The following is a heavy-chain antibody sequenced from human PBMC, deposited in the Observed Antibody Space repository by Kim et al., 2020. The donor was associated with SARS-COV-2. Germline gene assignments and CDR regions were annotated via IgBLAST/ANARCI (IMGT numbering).Heavy chain of an antibody. V-gene: IGHV4-34*01. Sequence: SETLSLTCAVYGGSFSGYYWSWIRQPPGKGLEWIGEINHSGSTNYNPSLKSRVTISVDTSKNQFSLKLSSVTAADTAVYYCAREIWYSSSWGQGTLVTVS. J-gene: IGHJ4*02. CDR3: AREIWYSSS. D-gene: IGHD6-13*01. CDR2: INHSGST. CDR1: GGSFSGYY.